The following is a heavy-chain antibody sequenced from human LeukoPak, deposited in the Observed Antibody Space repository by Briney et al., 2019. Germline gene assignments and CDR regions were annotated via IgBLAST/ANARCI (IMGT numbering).Heavy chain of an antibody. V-gene: IGHV3-74*01. D-gene: IGHD3-10*01. J-gene: IGHJ4*02. Sequence: GGSLRLSCAASGFTFSSYWMHWVREAPGKGLVWVSRITGGGSSTGYADSVKGRFTISRDNAKNTLHLQMNSLRADDTAVYYCARGVGSPGDSWGQGTLVTVSS. CDR2: ITGGGSST. CDR1: GFTFSSYW. CDR3: ARGVGSPGDS.